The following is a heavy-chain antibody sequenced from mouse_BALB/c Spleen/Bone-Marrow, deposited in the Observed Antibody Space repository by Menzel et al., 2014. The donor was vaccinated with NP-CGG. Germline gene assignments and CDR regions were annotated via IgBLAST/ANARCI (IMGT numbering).Heavy chain of an antibody. Sequence: LKESGPELAKPGASVKVSKASGYSFTDYNMYWVKQSHGKSLEWIGYIDPYNGGTSYNQKFKGKATLTVDKSSSTAFMHLNSLTSEDSAVYYCSRWDYANAMDYWGQGTSVTVSS. J-gene: IGHJ4*01. CDR1: GYSFTDYN. D-gene: IGHD2-4*01. CDR3: SRWDYANAMDY. V-gene: IGHV1S135*01. CDR2: IDPYNGGT.